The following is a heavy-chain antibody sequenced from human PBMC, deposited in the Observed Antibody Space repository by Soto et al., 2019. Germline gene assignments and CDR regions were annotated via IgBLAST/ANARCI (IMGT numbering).Heavy chain of an antibody. CDR2: ISGSGGST. CDR1: GFTFSNYW. V-gene: IGHV3-23*01. J-gene: IGHJ3*02. CDR3: AKGVLEWFFAFDI. D-gene: IGHD3-3*01. Sequence: GGFLRLSCAASGFTFSNYWMHWVRQAPGKGLEWVSAISGSGGSTYYADSVKGRFTISRDNSKNTLYLQMNSLRAEDTAVYYCAKGVLEWFFAFDIWGQGTMVTVSS.